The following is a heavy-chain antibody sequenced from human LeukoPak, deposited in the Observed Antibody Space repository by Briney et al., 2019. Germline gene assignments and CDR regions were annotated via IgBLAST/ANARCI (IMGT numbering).Heavy chain of an antibody. Sequence: SETLSLTCAVYGGSFSGYYWSWIRQPPGKGLEWIGEINHSGSTNYNPSLKSRVTISVDTSKNQFSLKLSSVTAEDTAVYYCARPAAAPSAVDYWGQGTLVTVSS. D-gene: IGHD6-13*01. CDR2: INHSGST. J-gene: IGHJ4*02. CDR3: ARPAAAPSAVDY. V-gene: IGHV4-34*01. CDR1: GGSFSGYY.